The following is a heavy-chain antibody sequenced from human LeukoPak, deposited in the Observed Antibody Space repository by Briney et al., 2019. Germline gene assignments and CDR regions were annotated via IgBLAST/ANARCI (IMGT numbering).Heavy chain of an antibody. CDR1: GFTFSSYA. D-gene: IGHD5-24*01. J-gene: IGHJ4*02. Sequence: RGSLRLSCAASGFTFSSYAMHWVRQAPGKGLEWVAVISYDGSNKYYADSVKGRFTISRDNSKNTLYLQMNSLRAEDTAVYYCARDGMATIFYFDYWGQGTLVTVSS. V-gene: IGHV3-30*04. CDR2: ISYDGSNK. CDR3: ARDGMATIFYFDY.